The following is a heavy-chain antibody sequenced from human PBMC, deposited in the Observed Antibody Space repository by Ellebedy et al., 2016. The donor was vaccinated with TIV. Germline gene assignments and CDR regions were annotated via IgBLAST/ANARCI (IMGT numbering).Heavy chain of an antibody. CDR3: ARDEGADGAFLED. D-gene: IGHD4/OR15-4a*01. V-gene: IGHV1-46*01. J-gene: IGHJ4*02. Sequence: AASVKVSCKASGYTFTRHYIHWVRQAPGQGLEWMAIINPSGDSGTYAQKFQGRVTVTRDTSTSTVYMELSSLRSEDTAVYYCARDEGADGAFLEDWGQGTLVTVSS. CDR1: GYTFTRHY. CDR2: INPSGDSG.